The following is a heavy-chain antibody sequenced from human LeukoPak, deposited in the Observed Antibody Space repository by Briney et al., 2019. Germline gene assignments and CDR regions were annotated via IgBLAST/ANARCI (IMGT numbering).Heavy chain of an antibody. D-gene: IGHD3-22*01. V-gene: IGHV3-30-3*01. CDR2: ISYDGSNK. CDR1: GFTFSSYA. Sequence: GGSLRLSCAASGFTFSSYAMHWVRQAPGKGLEWVAVISYDGSNKYYADSVKGRFTISRDNSKNTLYLQMNSLRAEDTAVYYCARDPRVTMIVPSGAFDIWGQGTMVTVSS. CDR3: ARDPRVTMIVPSGAFDI. J-gene: IGHJ3*02.